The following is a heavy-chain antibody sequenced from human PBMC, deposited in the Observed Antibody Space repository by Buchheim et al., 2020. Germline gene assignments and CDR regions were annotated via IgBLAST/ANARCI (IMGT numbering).Heavy chain of an antibody. D-gene: IGHD6-6*01. CDR2: IYYSGST. CDR1: GGSISSGDYY. J-gene: IGHJ6*02. Sequence: QVQLQESGPGLVKPSQTLSLTCTVSGGSISSGDYYWSWIRQPPGKGLEWIGYIYYSGSTYYNPSLKSRVTISVDTSKNQFSPKLSSVTAADTAVYYCARESGSSSSWGWNGPYYYYYGMDVWGQGTT. V-gene: IGHV4-30-4*01. CDR3: ARESGSSSSWGWNGPYYYYYGMDV.